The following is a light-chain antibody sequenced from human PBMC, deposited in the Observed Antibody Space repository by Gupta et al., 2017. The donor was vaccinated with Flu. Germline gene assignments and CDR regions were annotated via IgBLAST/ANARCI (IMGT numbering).Light chain of an antibody. Sequence: ERATLSCRASQSVSSNLAWYQQKPGQAPRLLIYGASTRATGIPARFSGSGSGTECTLTISSLQSEDFAVYYCQQYNNWPPSTFGGGTKVEIK. CDR2: GAS. V-gene: IGKV3-15*01. CDR1: QSVSSN. CDR3: QQYNNWPPST. J-gene: IGKJ4*01.